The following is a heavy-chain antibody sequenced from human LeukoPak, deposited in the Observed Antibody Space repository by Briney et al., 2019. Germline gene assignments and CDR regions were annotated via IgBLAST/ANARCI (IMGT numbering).Heavy chain of an antibody. CDR2: INPNSGGT. CDR1: GYTFTDDY. D-gene: IGHD5-12*01. V-gene: IGHV1-2*02. J-gene: IGHJ4*02. CDR3: AGARVTWIWTLGDY. Sequence: ASVKVSCKASGYTFTDDYMHWVRQAPGQGLEWMGWINPNSGGTNYAQKFQGRVTMTRDTSISTAYMELSRLRSDDTAVYYCAGARVTWIWTLGDYWGQGTLVTVSS.